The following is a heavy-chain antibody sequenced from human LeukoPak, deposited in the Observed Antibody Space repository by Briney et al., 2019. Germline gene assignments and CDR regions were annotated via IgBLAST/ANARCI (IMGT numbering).Heavy chain of an antibody. Sequence: GGSLRLSCAASGFTFSTYIMNWVRQAPGKGLEWVSYISSSGSTIYYADSVKGRFTISRDNAKNSLYLQMNSLRAEDTAVYYCAELGITMIGGVWGKGTTVTISS. CDR2: ISSSGSTI. CDR3: AELGITMIGGV. D-gene: IGHD3-10*02. CDR1: GFTFSTYI. J-gene: IGHJ6*04. V-gene: IGHV3-48*04.